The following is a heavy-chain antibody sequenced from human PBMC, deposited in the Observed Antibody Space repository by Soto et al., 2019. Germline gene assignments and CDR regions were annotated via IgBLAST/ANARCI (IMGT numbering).Heavy chain of an antibody. Sequence: VQLLESGGGLVQPGGSLRLSCAASGFTFSSYGMHWVRQAPGKGLEWVAVISYDGSNKYYADSVKGRFTISRDNSKNTLYLQMNSLRAEDTAVYYCAKEDEVLIDYWGQGTLVTVSS. V-gene: IGHV3-30*18. CDR1: GFTFSSYG. CDR3: AKEDEVLIDY. J-gene: IGHJ4*02. CDR2: ISYDGSNK.